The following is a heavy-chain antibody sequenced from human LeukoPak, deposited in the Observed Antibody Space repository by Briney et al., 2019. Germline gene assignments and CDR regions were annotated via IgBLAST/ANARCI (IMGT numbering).Heavy chain of an antibody. J-gene: IGHJ4*02. CDR1: GFTFSSYA. V-gene: IGHV3-23*01. CDR2: FSGNGGST. Sequence: TGGSLRLSCAASGFTFSSYAMSWVRQAPGKGLEWVSGFSGNGGSTYYADSVKGRFTISRDNSKNTLYLQINSLRAEDTAVYFCAKDRLGGPYFFHYWGQGTLVTVSS. CDR3: AKDRLGGPYFFHY. D-gene: IGHD3-16*01.